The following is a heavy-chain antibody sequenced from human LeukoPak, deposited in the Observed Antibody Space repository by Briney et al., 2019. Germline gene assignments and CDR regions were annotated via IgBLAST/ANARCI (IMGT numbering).Heavy chain of an antibody. D-gene: IGHD2-2*01. CDR1: GGTFSSYA. CDR2: ISAYNGNT. V-gene: IGHV1-18*01. Sequence: ASVKVSCKASGGTFSSYAISWVRQAPGQGLEWMGWISAYNGNTNYAQKLQGRVTMTTDTSTSTAYMELRSLRSDDTAVYYCARFVDQVVVPAAHPDQGDFDYWGQGTLVTVSS. CDR3: ARFVDQVVVPAAHPDQGDFDY. J-gene: IGHJ4*02.